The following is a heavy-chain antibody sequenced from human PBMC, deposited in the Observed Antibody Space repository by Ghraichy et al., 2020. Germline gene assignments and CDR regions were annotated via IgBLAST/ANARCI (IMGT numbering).Heavy chain of an antibody. J-gene: IGHJ6*02. CDR3: AKALRADYYYYGMDV. CDR1: GFTFSSYA. CDR2: ISGSGGST. V-gene: IGHV3-23*01. Sequence: GGSXRLSCAASGFTFSSYAMSWVRQAPGKGLEWVSGISGSGGSTYYADSVKGRFTISRDNSKNTLYLQMNSLRAEDTAVYYCAKALRADYYYYGMDVWGQGTTVTVSS.